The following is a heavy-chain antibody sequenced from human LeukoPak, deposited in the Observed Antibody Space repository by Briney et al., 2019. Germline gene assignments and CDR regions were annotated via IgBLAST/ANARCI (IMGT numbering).Heavy chain of an antibody. J-gene: IGHJ4*02. CDR2: ISGGGGNT. D-gene: IGHD1-26*01. V-gene: IGHV3-23*01. CDR1: GFTFSSYA. CDR3: AKVAQEALGSLDY. Sequence: GGSLRLSCAASGFTFSSYAMTWVRQAPGKGLEWVSAISGGGGNTYYVDSVKGRFTISRDNSKNTLYLQMNSLRAEDTAVYYCAKVAQEALGSLDYWGQGTLVTVSS.